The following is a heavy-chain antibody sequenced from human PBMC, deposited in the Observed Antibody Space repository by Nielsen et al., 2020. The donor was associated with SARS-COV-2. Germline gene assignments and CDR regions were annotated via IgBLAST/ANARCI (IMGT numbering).Heavy chain of an antibody. J-gene: IGHJ6*03. Sequence: SQTLSLTCAVFGGSFSDYHWSWIRQPPGKGLEWIAEISQSGSTTYNPSLQRRVTMSVDTSKNQFSLRLSSVTAADSAVYYCARGVHASDQYYYYYYMDVWGTGTTVTVSS. D-gene: IGHD2-8*01. CDR3: ARGVHASDQYYYYYYMDV. CDR1: GGSFSDYH. V-gene: IGHV4-34*01. CDR2: ISQSGST.